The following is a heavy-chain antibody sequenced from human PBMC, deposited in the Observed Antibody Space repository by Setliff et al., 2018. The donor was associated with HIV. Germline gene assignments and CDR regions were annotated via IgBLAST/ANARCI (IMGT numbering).Heavy chain of an antibody. CDR1: GYTFTTYS. CDR2: INVGNGDT. V-gene: IGHV1-3*03. Sequence: GASVKVSCKASGYTFTTYSLHWVRQAPGHSLEWMGWINVGNGDTKYSQELQGRITLTTDTSANTAYMELNSLRPEDTAVYYCAKDPTSHWGYYMDVWGNGTTVTVSS. D-gene: IGHD7-27*01. J-gene: IGHJ6*03. CDR3: AKDPTSHWGYYMDV.